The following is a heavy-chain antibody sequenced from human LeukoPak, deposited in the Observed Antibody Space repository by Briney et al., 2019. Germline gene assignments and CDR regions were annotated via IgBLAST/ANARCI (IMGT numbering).Heavy chain of an antibody. Sequence: GGSLRLSCAASGFTFSSYAMSWVRQAPGKGLEWVSAISGSSGSTYYADSVKGRFTISRDNSKNTLYLQMNSLRAEDTAVYYCARLPDGGLADYWGQGTLVTVSS. CDR1: GFTFSSYA. CDR2: ISGSSGST. CDR3: ARLPDGGLADY. J-gene: IGHJ4*02. D-gene: IGHD1-14*01. V-gene: IGHV3-23*01.